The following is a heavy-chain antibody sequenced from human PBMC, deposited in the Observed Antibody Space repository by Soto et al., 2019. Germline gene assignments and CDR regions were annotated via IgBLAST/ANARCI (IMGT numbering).Heavy chain of an antibody. V-gene: IGHV1-69*13. CDR3: AREGTGYSGSYNDAFDI. Sequence: SVKVSCKASGGTFSSYAISWVRQAPGQGLEWMGGIIPIFGTANYAQKFQGRVTITADESTSTAYMELSSLRSEDTAVYYCAREGTGYSGSYNDAFDIWGQGTMVTVSS. CDR2: IIPIFGTA. CDR1: GGTFSSYA. J-gene: IGHJ3*02. D-gene: IGHD1-26*01.